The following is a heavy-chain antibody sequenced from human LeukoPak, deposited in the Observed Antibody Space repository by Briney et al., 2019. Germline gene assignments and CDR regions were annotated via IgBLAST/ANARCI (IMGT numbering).Heavy chain of an antibody. Sequence: GGSLRLSCAASGFAFSTHGMHWVRQAPGKGLEWVAVISHDGSNIHYGDSVKGRFTISRDNSKNTLYLQMNSLRVEDTAVYYCAKDPYRVVVATGNYLDPWGQGTLVTVSA. V-gene: IGHV3-33*05. D-gene: IGHD2-21*01. J-gene: IGHJ5*02. CDR2: ISHDGSNI. CDR3: AKDPYRVVVATGNYLDP. CDR1: GFAFSTHG.